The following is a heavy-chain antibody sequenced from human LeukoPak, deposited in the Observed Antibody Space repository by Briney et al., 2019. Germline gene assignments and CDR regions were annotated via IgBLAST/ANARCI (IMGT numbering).Heavy chain of an antibody. CDR3: ARGNRLYTSSWSSLAFDI. J-gene: IGHJ3*02. Sequence: ASVKVSCRASGYTFTSYDITWVRQATGQGLEWMGWTNPNSGYTGFAQKFQGRVTMTRNTAIDTAYMEMSGLTSEDTAVYYCARGNRLYTSSWSSLAFDIWGQGTMVAVSS. V-gene: IGHV1-8*01. CDR2: TNPNSGYT. D-gene: IGHD6-13*01. CDR1: GYTFTSYD.